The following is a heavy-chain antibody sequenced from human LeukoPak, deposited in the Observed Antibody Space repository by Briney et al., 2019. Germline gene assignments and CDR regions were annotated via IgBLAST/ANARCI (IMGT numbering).Heavy chain of an antibody. CDR1: GFTFSSYS. D-gene: IGHD3-10*01. Sequence: KPGGSLRLSCAASGFTFSSYSMNWVRQAPGKGLEWVSFISSSSGYIYYADSVKGRFTISRDNAKNSLYLQMNSLRAEDTAVYYCARVWFGESGWFDPWGQGTLVTVSS. V-gene: IGHV3-21*01. J-gene: IGHJ5*02. CDR2: ISSSSGYI. CDR3: ARVWFGESGWFDP.